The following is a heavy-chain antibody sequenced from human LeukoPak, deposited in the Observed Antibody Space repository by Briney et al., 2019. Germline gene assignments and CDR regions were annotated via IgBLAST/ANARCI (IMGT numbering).Heavy chain of an antibody. J-gene: IGHJ3*02. CDR3: ARQVGAKVPRALDI. V-gene: IGHV4-59*08. D-gene: IGHD1-26*01. CDR2: IYYSGST. Sequence: SETLSLTCAVSGGSISSYYWSWIRQPPGKGLEWIGYIYYSGSTNYNPSLKSRVTISVDTSKNQFSLKLSSVTAADTAVYYCARQVGAKVPRALDIWGQGTMVTVSS. CDR1: GGSISSYY.